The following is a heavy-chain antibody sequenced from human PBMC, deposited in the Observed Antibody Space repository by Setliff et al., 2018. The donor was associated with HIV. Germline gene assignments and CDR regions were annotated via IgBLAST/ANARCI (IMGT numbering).Heavy chain of an antibody. J-gene: IGHJ4*02. CDR1: GGTFSDFR. V-gene: IGHV1-69*01. CDR2: ITPFVGIT. Sequence: GASVKVSCKASGGTFSDFRITWVRQAPGQGLEWMGEITPFVGITNYAQKFQGRVTISADESTATAYIELSSLTSQDTAVYYCARDKGIREAASLDYWGQGSRVTVS. CDR3: ARDKGIREAASLDY. D-gene: IGHD6-13*01.